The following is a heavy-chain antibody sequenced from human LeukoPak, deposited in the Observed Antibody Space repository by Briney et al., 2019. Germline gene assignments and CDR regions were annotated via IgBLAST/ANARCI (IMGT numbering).Heavy chain of an antibody. D-gene: IGHD6-13*01. J-gene: IGHJ6*02. CDR2: ISYDGSNK. V-gene: IGHV3-30-3*01. CDR3: GRDLGPRQQLVGDGVDV. CDR1: GFTFSSYP. Sequence: PGGSLRLSCAASGFTFSSYPMHWVRQAPGKGLEWVAVISYDGSNKYYADSVKGRFTISRDNSKNTLYLQMNSLRAEDTALYYCGRDLGPRQQLVGDGVDVWGQGTPVTVSS.